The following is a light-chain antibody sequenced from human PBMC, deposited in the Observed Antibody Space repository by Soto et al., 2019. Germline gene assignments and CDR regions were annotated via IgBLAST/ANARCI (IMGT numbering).Light chain of an antibody. V-gene: IGKV3-20*01. J-gene: IGKJ1*01. Sequence: IVMTQSPATLSVSPGERATLSCRASQSVSSNVAWYQQKPGQAPRLIIYGASSRATGIPDRFSGSGSGTDFTLTISRLEPEAFAVYYCQQYGSSPTWTFGQGTKVDIK. CDR1: QSVSSN. CDR3: QQYGSSPTWT. CDR2: GAS.